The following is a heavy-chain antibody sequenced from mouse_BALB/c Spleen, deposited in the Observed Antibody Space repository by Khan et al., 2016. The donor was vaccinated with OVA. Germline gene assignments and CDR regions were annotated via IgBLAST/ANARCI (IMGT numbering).Heavy chain of an antibody. V-gene: IGHV3-2*02. CDR3: ARDGSRYNYAMDY. CDR2: ISYSGST. CDR1: GYSITSDYA. D-gene: IGHD2-3*01. Sequence: VQLQQSGPGLVKPSQSLSLTCTVTGYSITSDYAWNWIRQFPGNKLEWMGYISYSGSTNYNPALKSRISTTRDTSKNQFFLQLNSLTTEDTATXDCARDGSRYNYAMDYWGQGTSVTVSS. J-gene: IGHJ4*01.